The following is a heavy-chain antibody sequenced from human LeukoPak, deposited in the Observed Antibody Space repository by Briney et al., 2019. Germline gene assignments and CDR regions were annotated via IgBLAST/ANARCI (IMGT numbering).Heavy chain of an antibody. CDR1: GGTFSSYA. D-gene: IGHD3-3*01. V-gene: IGHV1-8*02. CDR2: MNPNSGNT. Sequence: ASVKVSCKASGGTFSSYAINWVRQATGQGLEWMGWMNPNSGNTGYAQKFQGRVTMTRNTSISTAYMELSSLRSDDTAVYYCARRDPGSGYAFDYWGQGTLVTVSS. J-gene: IGHJ4*02. CDR3: ARRDPGSGYAFDY.